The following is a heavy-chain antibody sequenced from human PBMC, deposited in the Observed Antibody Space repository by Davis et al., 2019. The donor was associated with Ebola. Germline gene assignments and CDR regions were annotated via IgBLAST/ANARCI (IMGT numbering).Heavy chain of an antibody. CDR2: ISGSGGST. V-gene: IGHV3-64*04. D-gene: IGHD1-26*01. J-gene: IGHJ2*01. CDR1: GFTFSSYA. CDR3: ARDAGYSGSLDWYFDL. Sequence: GESLKISCSAYGFTFSSYAMHWVRQAPGKGLEYVSAISGSGGSTYYADSVKGRFTISRDNSKNTLYLQMNSLRAEDTAVYYCARDAGYSGSLDWYFDLWGRGTLVTVSS.